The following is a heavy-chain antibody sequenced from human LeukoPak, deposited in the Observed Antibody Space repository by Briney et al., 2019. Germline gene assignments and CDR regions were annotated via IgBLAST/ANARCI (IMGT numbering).Heavy chain of an antibody. CDR1: GYTFTGYY. D-gene: IGHD2-15*01. V-gene: IGHV1-2*02. CDR3: ARQVDGNWFDP. CDR2: INPNSGGT. Sequence: ASVKVSFEASGYTFTGYYIHWVRQAPGQGLEWMGWINPNSGGTKYTQKFQGRVTMTRDTSISTAYMELSRLRSDDTAVYYCARQVDGNWFDPWGQGTLVTVSS. J-gene: IGHJ5*02.